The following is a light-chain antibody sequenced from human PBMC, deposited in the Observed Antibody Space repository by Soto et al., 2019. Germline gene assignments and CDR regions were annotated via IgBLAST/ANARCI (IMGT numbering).Light chain of an antibody. CDR3: QVWDSRSEHWV. J-gene: IGLJ3*02. V-gene: IGLV3-21*02. CDR2: DDS. CDR1: NIGSKS. Sequence: SYELTQSPSGSVAPGQTARITCGGNNIGSKSVHWYQQKPGQAPVAVVYDDSDLPSGIPERFSGSNSGNKATLTISRVEAGDEADFYCQVWDSRSEHWVFGGGTQLTVL.